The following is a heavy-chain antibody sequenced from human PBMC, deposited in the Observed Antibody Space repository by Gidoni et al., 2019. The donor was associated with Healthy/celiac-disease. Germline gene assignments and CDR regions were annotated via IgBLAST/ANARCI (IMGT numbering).Heavy chain of an antibody. CDR2: IKPSGGRT. V-gene: IGHV1-46*01. CDR1: GYTFTSYY. CDR3: ASGLWWGRETSDAFDI. D-gene: IGHD2-15*01. J-gene: IGHJ3*02. Sequence: QVQLVQSGAEVKKPGASVKVSCKASGYTFTSYYMHWVRQAPGQGLEWMGIIKPSGGRTSYEQKFQSRVTMTRDTSTSTVYMELSNLRSEDTAEYYWASGLWWGRETSDAFDIWGQGTMVTVSS.